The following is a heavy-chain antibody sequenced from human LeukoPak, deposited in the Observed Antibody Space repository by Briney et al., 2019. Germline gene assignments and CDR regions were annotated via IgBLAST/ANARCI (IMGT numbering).Heavy chain of an antibody. J-gene: IGHJ5*02. V-gene: IGHV1-46*01. Sequence: GASVTVSCTASGYPFTSYYMHWVRQAPGQGLEWMGIINPSGGSTSYAQKFQGRVTMTRDTSTSTVYMELSSLRSEDTAVYYCARDGYVSSGWYSMGFDPWGQGTLVTVSS. D-gene: IGHD6-19*01. CDR1: GYPFTSYY. CDR2: INPSGGST. CDR3: ARDGYVSSGWYSMGFDP.